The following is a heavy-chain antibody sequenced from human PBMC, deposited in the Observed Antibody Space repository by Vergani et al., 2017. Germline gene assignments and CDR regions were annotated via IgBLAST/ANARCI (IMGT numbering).Heavy chain of an antibody. CDR1: GFTFSSYA. V-gene: IGHV3-23*01. CDR3: AKEXITIFGVVTTYFDY. J-gene: IGHJ4*02. CDR2: ISGSGGST. D-gene: IGHD3-3*01. Sequence: EVQLLESGGGLVQPGGSLRLSCAASGFTFSSYAMSWVRQAPGKGLEWVSAISGSGGSTYYADSVKGRFTISRDNSKNTLYLQMNSLRAEDTAVYYCAKEXITIFGVVTTYFDYWGQGTLVTVSS.